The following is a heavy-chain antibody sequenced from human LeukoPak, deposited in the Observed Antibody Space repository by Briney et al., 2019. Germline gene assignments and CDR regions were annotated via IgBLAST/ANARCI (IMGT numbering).Heavy chain of an antibody. D-gene: IGHD2-15*01. CDR3: ARSCGSCYSTWYYYGMDV. CDR1: EGTFSSYA. Sequence: SVKVSCKASEGTFSSYAISWVRQAPGQGLEWMGGIIPIFGTANYAQKFQGRVTITADESTSTAYMELSSLRSEDTAVYYCARSCGSCYSTWYYYGMDVWGQGTTVTVSS. CDR2: IIPIFGTA. J-gene: IGHJ6*02. V-gene: IGHV1-69*13.